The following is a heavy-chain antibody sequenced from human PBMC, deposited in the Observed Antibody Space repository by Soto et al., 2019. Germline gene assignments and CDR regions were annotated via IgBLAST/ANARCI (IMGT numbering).Heavy chain of an antibody. CDR2: MNPNSGNT. J-gene: IGHJ6*02. Sequence: GASVKVSCKASGYTFTSYDIHWVRQAAGQGLEWMGWMNPNSGNTATSQKFLGRVALTRSTAISTAYMELSNLRSDDTAVYFCARGRGYTYDHHGMDVWGQGTTVTVSS. CDR1: GYTFTSYD. CDR3: ARGRGYTYDHHGMDV. V-gene: IGHV1-8*02. D-gene: IGHD5-18*01.